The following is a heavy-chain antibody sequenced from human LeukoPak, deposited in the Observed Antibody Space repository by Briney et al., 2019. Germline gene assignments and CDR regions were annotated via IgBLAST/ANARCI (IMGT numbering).Heavy chain of an antibody. V-gene: IGHV4-4*07. Sequence: PSETLSLTCTVSGGSISSYYWSWIRQPAGKGLEWIGRIYTSGSTNYNPSLKSRVTMSVDTSKNQFSLKLSSVTAADTAVYYCARDIAVAALDAFEPWGQGTMVTVSS. CDR3: ARDIAVAALDAFEP. J-gene: IGHJ3*01. CDR1: GGSISSYY. D-gene: IGHD6-19*01. CDR2: IYTSGST.